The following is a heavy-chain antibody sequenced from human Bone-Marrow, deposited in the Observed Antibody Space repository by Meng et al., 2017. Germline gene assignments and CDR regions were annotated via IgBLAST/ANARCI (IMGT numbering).Heavy chain of an antibody. J-gene: IGHJ6*02. CDR2: INHSGST. CDR3: ARVIGATPYYYYYGMDV. CDR1: GGSFSGYY. D-gene: IGHD1-26*01. Sequence: SETLSLTCAVYGGSFSGYYWSWIRQPPGKGLEWIGEINHSGSTNYNPSLKSRVTISVDTSKNQFSLKLSSVTAADTAVYYCARVIGATPYYYYYGMDVWGQGTTVTVSS. V-gene: IGHV4-34*01.